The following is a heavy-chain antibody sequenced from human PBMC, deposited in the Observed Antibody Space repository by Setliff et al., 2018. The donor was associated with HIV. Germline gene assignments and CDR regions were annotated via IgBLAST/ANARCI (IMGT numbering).Heavy chain of an antibody. D-gene: IGHD2-8*01. CDR1: GGTLSTYS. CDR3: ATKVYCTNGVCLDAFDT. Sequence: ASVKVSCKASGGTLSTYSIGWVRQAPGQGLEWMGRINPNSGGTNYAQKFQGRVTMTRDRSISTAYMELSRLISADTAVYYCATKVYCTNGVCLDAFDTWGQGTMVTVSS. V-gene: IGHV1-2*06. J-gene: IGHJ3*02. CDR2: INPNSGGT.